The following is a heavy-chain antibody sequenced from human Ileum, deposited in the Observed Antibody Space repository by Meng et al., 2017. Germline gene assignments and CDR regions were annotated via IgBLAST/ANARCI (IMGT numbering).Heavy chain of an antibody. CDR3: ARHQYYYDSSGYYPHDAFDI. J-gene: IGHJ3*02. D-gene: IGHD3-22*01. CDR2: IYPGDSDT. V-gene: IGHV5-51*01. CDR1: GYSFTSYW. Sequence: GESLKISCKGSGYSFTSYWIGWVRQMPGKGLEWMGIIYPGDSDTRYSPSFQGQVNISADKSISTAYLQWSSLRASDTAMYYCARHQYYYDSSGYYPHDAFDIWGQGTMV.